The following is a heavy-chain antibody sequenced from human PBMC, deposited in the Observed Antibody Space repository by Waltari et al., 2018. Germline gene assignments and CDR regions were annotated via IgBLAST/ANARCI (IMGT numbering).Heavy chain of an antibody. J-gene: IGHJ4*02. CDR3: ATMRTDSSGYYFDS. CDR2: IYSTGST. Sequence: QLQLQESGPGLVKPSQTLSLTCTVSGGSISSGRYFWSWIRQPAGPGLEWIGRIYSTGSTNFSPSLQSRVTMSRDTSKNQFSLKLSSVTAADTAVYFCATMRTDSSGYYFDSWGQGTLVTVSS. CDR1: GGSISSGRYF. V-gene: IGHV4-61*02. D-gene: IGHD3-22*01.